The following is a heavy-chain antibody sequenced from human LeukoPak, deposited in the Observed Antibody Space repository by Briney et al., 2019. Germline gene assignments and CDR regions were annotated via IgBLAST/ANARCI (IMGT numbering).Heavy chain of an antibody. V-gene: IGHV4-59*08. J-gene: IGHJ4*02. CDR1: GGSISRYY. D-gene: IGHD1-26*01. Sequence: PSETLSLTCTVSGGSISRYYWSWIRQPPGKGLEWIGYTYSAGSTNSNPSLKSRITISVDTSRDEFSLRLTSVTAADTAVYYCARHESAVGALFYWGQGSLVTVSS. CDR2: TYSAGST. CDR3: ARHESAVGALFY.